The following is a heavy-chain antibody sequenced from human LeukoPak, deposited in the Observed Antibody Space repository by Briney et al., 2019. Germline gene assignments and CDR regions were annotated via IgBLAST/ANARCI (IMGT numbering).Heavy chain of an antibody. CDR1: GGSISSYY. CDR3: ARDQTGSRGNFDY. J-gene: IGHJ4*02. D-gene: IGHD3-10*01. Sequence: SETLSLTCTVSGGSISSYYWSWIRQPPGKGLGWIGYIYYSGSTNYNPSLKSRVTISVDTSKNQFSLKLSSVTAADTAVYYCARDQTGSRGNFDYWGQGTLVTVSS. V-gene: IGHV4-59*01. CDR2: IYYSGST.